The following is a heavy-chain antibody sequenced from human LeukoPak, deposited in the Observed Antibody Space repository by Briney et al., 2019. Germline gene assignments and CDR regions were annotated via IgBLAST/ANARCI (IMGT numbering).Heavy chain of an antibody. J-gene: IGHJ4*02. Sequence: SETLSLTCTVSGSSINTPYYWAWIRLPPGEGLEWIGNIFHGVTTFYNPSLMNRVAISVDTSKNQFSLKLTSVTAADTAVYYCARDATIAAPLMSWGQGTLVIVSS. D-gene: IGHD6-13*01. CDR2: IFHGVTT. CDR1: GSSINTPYY. CDR3: ARDATIAAPLMS. V-gene: IGHV4-38-2*02.